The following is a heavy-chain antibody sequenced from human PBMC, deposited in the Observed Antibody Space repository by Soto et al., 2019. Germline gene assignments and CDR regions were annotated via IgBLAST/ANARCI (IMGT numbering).Heavy chain of an antibody. V-gene: IGHV4-4*07. CDR2: IYTTGST. D-gene: IGHD5-12*01. J-gene: IGHJ4*02. CDR3: AREGSYSAYNFAHGIQLWSFDF. CDR1: GGSINSYY. Sequence: ASETLSLTCTVSGGSINSYYWSWIRQPAGKGLEWIGRIYTTGSTNYNPSLKSRVTMSVDTSKNHFSLNLSSVTAADMAVYYCAREGSYSAYNFAHGIQLWSFDFWGQGALVTVS.